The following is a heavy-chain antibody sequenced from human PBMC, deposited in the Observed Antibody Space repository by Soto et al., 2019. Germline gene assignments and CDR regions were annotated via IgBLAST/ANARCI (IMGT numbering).Heavy chain of an antibody. Sequence: QVQLVESGGGVVQPGRSLRLSCAASGFTFSSYAMHWVRQAPGKGLEWVAVISYDGSNKYYADSVKGRFTISRDNSKNTLYLQMNSLRAEDTAVYYCAREGGDPSYYYYYGMDVW. J-gene: IGHJ6*01. V-gene: IGHV3-30-3*01. CDR2: ISYDGSNK. CDR1: GFTFSSYA. CDR3: AREGGDPSYYYYYGMDV. D-gene: IGHD4-17*01.